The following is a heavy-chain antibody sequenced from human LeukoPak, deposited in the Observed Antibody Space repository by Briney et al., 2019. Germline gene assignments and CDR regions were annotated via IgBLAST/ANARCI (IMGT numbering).Heavy chain of an antibody. V-gene: IGHV3-74*01. CDR2: IASDGSST. Sequence: GGSLRLSCAASGFTFSSYWMNWVRQAPGKGLVWVSRIASDGSSTTYADSVKGRFSISRDNAKNTLYLQMNSLRVEDTTVYYCARGRPHGNDYWGQGTLVTVSS. CDR1: GFTFSSYW. D-gene: IGHD4-23*01. CDR3: ARGRPHGNDY. J-gene: IGHJ4*02.